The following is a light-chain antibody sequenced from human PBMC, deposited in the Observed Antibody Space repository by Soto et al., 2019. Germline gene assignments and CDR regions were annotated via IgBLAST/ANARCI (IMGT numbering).Light chain of an antibody. Sequence: EILLTQSPGTLSLSPGERATLSCLASQSVSSSYLAWYQQKVGQAPRLLIYGAASRATGISDRFTGSGSGTDFTLTITTLEPEDFAVYYCQQYGSSPRTFGLGTKVDIK. CDR1: QSVSSSY. CDR2: GAA. V-gene: IGKV3-20*01. CDR3: QQYGSSPRT. J-gene: IGKJ1*01.